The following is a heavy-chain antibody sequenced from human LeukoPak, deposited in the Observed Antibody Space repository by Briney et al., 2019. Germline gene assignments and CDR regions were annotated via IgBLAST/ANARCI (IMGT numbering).Heavy chain of an antibody. CDR3: ARGASGYSIDY. V-gene: IGHV3-66*01. D-gene: IGHD5-18*01. J-gene: IGHJ4*02. CDR2: IYSGGST. Sequence: GGSLRLSCAASGFTVSSNYMSWVRQAPGKGLEWVSVIYSGGSTYYADSVKGRFTISRDNSKNTLYLQMNSLRAEDTAVYCCARGASGYSIDYWGQGTLVTVSS. CDR1: GFTVSSNY.